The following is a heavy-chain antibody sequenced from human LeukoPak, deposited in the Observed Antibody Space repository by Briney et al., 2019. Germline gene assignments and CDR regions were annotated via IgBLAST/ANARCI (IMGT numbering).Heavy chain of an antibody. CDR3: ATLAGSGYQNYFDY. CDR2: INHSGST. D-gene: IGHD3-22*01. J-gene: IGHJ4*02. CDR1: GGSFSGYY. V-gene: IGHV4-34*01. Sequence: SETLSLTCAVYGGSFSGYYWIWIRQPPGKGLEWIGEINHSGSTNYNPSLKSRVTISVDTSKNQFSLKLSSVTAADTAVYYCATLAGSGYQNYFDYWGQGTLVTVSS.